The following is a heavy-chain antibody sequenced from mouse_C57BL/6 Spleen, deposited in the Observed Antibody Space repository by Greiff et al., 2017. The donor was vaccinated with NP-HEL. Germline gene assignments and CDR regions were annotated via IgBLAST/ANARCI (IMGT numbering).Heavy chain of an antibody. Sequence: EVKVVESGGGLVKPGGSLKLSCAASGFTFSDYGMHWVRQAPEKGLEWVAYISSGSSTIYYADTVKGRFTISRDNAKNTLFLQMTSLRSEDTAMYYCARRDSNYIYYFDYWGQGTTLTVSS. CDR3: ARRDSNYIYYFDY. CDR1: GFTFSDYG. D-gene: IGHD2-5*01. CDR2: ISSGSSTI. J-gene: IGHJ2*01. V-gene: IGHV5-17*01.